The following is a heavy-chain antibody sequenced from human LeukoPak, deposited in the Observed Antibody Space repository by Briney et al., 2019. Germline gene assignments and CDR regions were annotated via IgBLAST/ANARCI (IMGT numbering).Heavy chain of an antibody. Sequence: GGSLRLSCAASGFTFSDAWMNWVRQAPGKGLEWVGRIKSNRDGATRDHATPVQGRFTISRDDSKSTLYLLMNSLKTEDTGVYYCATDLRTVTTYGYYYYGMDDWGQGTTVTVSS. CDR2: IKSNRDGATR. CDR3: ATDLRTVTTYGYYYYGMDD. D-gene: IGHD4-17*01. J-gene: IGHJ6*02. V-gene: IGHV3-15*01. CDR1: GFTFSDAW.